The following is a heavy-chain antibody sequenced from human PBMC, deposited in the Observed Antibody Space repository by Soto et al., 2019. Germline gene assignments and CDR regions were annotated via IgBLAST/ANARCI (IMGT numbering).Heavy chain of an antibody. CDR1: GFSLSTSGVG. CDR3: AHVSSTVIPGLPKYYFDY. D-gene: IGHD4-17*01. V-gene: IGHV2-5*02. J-gene: IGHJ4*02. Sequence: QITLKESGPTLVKPTQTLTLTCTFSGFSLSTSGVGVGWIRQPPGKALEWLALIYWDDDKRYSPSLKSRLTITKDTSKNQVVLTMTNKDPVDTATYYCAHVSSTVIPGLPKYYFDYWGQGTLVTVSS. CDR2: IYWDDDK.